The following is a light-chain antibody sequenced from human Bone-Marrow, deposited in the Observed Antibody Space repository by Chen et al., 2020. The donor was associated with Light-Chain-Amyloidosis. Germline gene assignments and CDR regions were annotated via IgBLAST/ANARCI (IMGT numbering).Light chain of an antibody. CDR3: QQYYTTPWT. V-gene: IGKV1-NL1*01. Sequence: DIKMTQSPSSLSASVGDRVTITCWASQVITNPVAWYQQKPGKAPKLLLYAASRLQSGVPSRFSGSESGTEYTLTISSLQPEDFATYYCQQYYTTPWTFGQGTKVEIK. CDR2: AAS. CDR1: QVITNP. J-gene: IGKJ1*01.